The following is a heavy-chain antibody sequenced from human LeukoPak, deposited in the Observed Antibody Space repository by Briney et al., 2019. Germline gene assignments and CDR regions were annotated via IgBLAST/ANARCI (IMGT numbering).Heavy chain of an antibody. CDR3: ARQVGYYSSTSCYVDY. Sequence: GESLKISCKGSGYSFTSYWIGWVRQMPGKGLEWLGIIYPGDSDTRYSPSFQGQVTISADKSISTAYLQWSSLKASDTAMYYCARQVGYYSSTSCYVDYWGQGTLVTVSS. V-gene: IGHV5-51*01. D-gene: IGHD2-2*01. CDR2: IYPGDSDT. CDR1: GYSFTSYW. J-gene: IGHJ4*02.